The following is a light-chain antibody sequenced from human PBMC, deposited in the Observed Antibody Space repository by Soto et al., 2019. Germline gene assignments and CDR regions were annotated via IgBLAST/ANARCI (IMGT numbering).Light chain of an antibody. CDR2: VVS. CDR3: HHRSNWPGT. J-gene: IGKJ1*01. V-gene: IGKV3-11*01. Sequence: EVVLTQSPGTLSLSPGERATLSCRASQSVFFYLAGYQQKPGQAPRLLIDVVSDRATGIPARLSATASGTDFTLTITSLEPEDCAVYYCHHRSNWPGTFGQGTKVPIK. CDR1: QSVFFY.